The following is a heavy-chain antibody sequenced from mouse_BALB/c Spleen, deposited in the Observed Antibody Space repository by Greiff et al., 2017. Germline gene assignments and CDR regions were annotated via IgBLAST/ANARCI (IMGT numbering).Heavy chain of an antibody. Sequence: VQLQQSGPSLVQPSQSLSITCTVSGFALTSYGVHWVRQSPGKGLEWLGVIWSGGSAYYNAAFVSRLSITKDNSKVQVLFKINSLQADDTAIYYRAKNYLGDYDGYYAMDYWGQGTSVTVSS. V-gene: IGHV2-5-1*01. CDR1: GFALTSYG. J-gene: IGHJ4*01. CDR3: AKNYLGDYDGYYAMDY. CDR2: IWSGGSA. D-gene: IGHD2-4*01.